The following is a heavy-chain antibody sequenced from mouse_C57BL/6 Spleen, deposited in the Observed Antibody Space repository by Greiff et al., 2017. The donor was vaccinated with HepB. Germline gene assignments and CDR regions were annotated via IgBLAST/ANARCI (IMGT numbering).Heavy chain of an antibody. J-gene: IGHJ4*01. CDR2: IYPRSGNT. V-gene: IGHV1-81*01. CDR1: GYTFTSYG. CDR3: ARVLYGNDAMDY. D-gene: IGHD2-1*01. Sequence: QVQLKQSGAELARPGASVKLSCKASGYTFTSYGISWVKQRTGQGLEWIGEIYPRSGNTYYNEKFKGKATLTADKSSSTAYMELRSLTSEDSAVYFCARVLYGNDAMDYWGQGTSVTVSS.